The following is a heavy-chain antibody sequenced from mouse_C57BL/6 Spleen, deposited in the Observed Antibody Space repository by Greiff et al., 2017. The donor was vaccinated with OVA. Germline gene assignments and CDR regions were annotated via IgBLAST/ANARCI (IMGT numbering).Heavy chain of an antibody. CDR1: GYTFTSSW. J-gene: IGHJ3*01. Sequence: VHVKQSGTVLARPGASVKMSCKTSGYTFTSSWMHWVKQRPGQGLEWIGAIYPGNSDTSYNQKFKGKAKLTAVTSASTAYMEISSLTSEDSAVYYCTGDSSGSFAYWGQGTLVTVSA. D-gene: IGHD3-2*02. V-gene: IGHV1-5*01. CDR3: TGDSSGSFAY. CDR2: IYPGNSDT.